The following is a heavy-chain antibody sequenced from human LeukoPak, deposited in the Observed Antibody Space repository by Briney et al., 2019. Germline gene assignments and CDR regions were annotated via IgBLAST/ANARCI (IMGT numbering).Heavy chain of an antibody. Sequence: SVKVSCKASGGTFSSYAISWVRQAPGQGLEWMGGIIPIFGTANYAQKFQGRVTITPDESTSTAYMELSSLRDEDTAVYYCARDQLELRSTHERQNNWFDPWGQGTLVTVSS. D-gene: IGHD1-7*01. V-gene: IGHV1-69*13. CDR3: ARDQLELRSTHERQNNWFDP. CDR2: IIPIFGTA. CDR1: GGTFSSYA. J-gene: IGHJ5*02.